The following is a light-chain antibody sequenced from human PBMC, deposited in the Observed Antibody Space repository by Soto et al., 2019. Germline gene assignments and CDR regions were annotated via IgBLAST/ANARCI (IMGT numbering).Light chain of an antibody. Sequence: IQMTQSPSTLSASVGDRVTITCRASHDINIWFAWFQQQPGKAPKLLMYRASILESGAPSRFSGGGSGSEFSLIISCLQPDGVATYYYQQYHAYPYTFGQGNKLENK. J-gene: IGKJ2*01. CDR1: HDINIW. V-gene: IGKV1-5*03. CDR3: QQYHAYPYT. CDR2: RAS.